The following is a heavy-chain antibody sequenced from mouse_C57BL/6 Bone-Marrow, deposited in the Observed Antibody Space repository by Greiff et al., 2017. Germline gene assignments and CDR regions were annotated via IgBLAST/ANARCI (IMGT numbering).Heavy chain of an antibody. D-gene: IGHD1-1*01. Sequence: EVMLVESGGGLVQPKGSLKLSCAASGFSFNTYAMNWVRQAPGKGLEWVARIRSKSNNYATYYADSVKDRFTISRDDSESMLYLQMNNLKTEDTAMYYCVRQLLYYYGSSYGYFDVWGTGTTVTVSS. V-gene: IGHV10-1*01. CDR2: IRSKSNNYAT. J-gene: IGHJ1*03. CDR1: GFSFNTYA. CDR3: VRQLLYYYGSSYGYFDV.